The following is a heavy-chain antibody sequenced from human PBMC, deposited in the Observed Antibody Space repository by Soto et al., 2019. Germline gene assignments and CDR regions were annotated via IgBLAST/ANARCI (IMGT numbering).Heavy chain of an antibody. D-gene: IGHD5-12*01. CDR3: ARAKYSEDYIYYYYGMDV. J-gene: IGHJ6*02. CDR1: GISFSSYS. Sequence: GGSLRLSCASSGISFSSYSMNWVRQAPGKGLEWVSYISSTSNTIYYADSVKGRFTISRDNAKNSLCLQMNSLRDEDTAVYYCARAKYSEDYIYYYYGMDVWGQGTTVTVSS. V-gene: IGHV3-48*02. CDR2: ISSTSNTI.